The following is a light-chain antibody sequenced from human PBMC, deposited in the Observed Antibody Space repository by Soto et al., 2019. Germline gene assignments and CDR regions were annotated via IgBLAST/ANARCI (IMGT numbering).Light chain of an antibody. Sequence: VLTQPPSVSGAPGQRVTISCTGSNSNIGAGCDVHWYQQLPGTAPKLLIYGNSNRPSGVPDRFSGSKSVTSASLAITGLQAEDEADYYCQSYDSSLSGSVLGTGTRSPS. CDR2: GNS. CDR1: NSNIGAGCD. CDR3: QSYDSSLSGSV. V-gene: IGLV1-40*01. J-gene: IGLJ1*01.